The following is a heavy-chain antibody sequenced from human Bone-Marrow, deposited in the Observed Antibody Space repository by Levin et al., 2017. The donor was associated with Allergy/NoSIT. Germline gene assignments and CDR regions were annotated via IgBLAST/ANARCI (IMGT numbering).Heavy chain of an antibody. CDR3: AIQLETTEWYRDGFDP. CDR1: GITLTDYY. Sequence: ASVKVSCKASGITLTDYYIHWMRRAPGQGFEWMGWINPKNGGTKFPQRFQGRLTMTSDSSISTSFLELRGLSSDDTAVYYCAIQLETTEWYRDGFDPWGLGTLVTVSS. D-gene: IGHD1-1*01. J-gene: IGHJ5*02. V-gene: IGHV1-2*02. CDR2: INPKNGGT.